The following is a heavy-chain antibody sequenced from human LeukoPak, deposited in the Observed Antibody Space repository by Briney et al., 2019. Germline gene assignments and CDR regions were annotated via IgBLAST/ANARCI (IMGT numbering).Heavy chain of an antibody. CDR2: ISGSGAST. V-gene: IGHV3-23*01. CDR3: AKDQSREGGSDPFDN. Sequence: PGGSLRLSCTASGFTFSSFAMTWVRQAPGKGLEWVSGISGSGASTYYADSVKGRFTISRDNSKNTVYLQMNSLRAEDTAVYYCAKDQSREGGSDPFDNWGQGTLVVVSS. CDR1: GFTFSSFA. J-gene: IGHJ4*02. D-gene: IGHD2-15*01.